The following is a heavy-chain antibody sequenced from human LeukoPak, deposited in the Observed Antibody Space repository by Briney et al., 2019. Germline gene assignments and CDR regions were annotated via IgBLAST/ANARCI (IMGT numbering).Heavy chain of an antibody. CDR2: INHSGST. CDR3: ARVIVVVPAAYYYYYMDV. J-gene: IGHJ6*03. Sequence: PSETLSLTCAVYGGSFSGYYWSWIRQPPGKGLEWTGEINHSGSTNYNPSLKSRVTISVDTSKNQFSLKLSSVTAADTAVYYCARVIVVVPAAYYYYYMDVWGKGTTVTVSS. CDR1: GGSFSGYY. D-gene: IGHD2-2*01. V-gene: IGHV4-34*01.